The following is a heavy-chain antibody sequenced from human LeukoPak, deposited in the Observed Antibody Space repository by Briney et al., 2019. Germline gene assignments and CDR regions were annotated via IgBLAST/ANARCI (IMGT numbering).Heavy chain of an antibody. CDR1: GGSINSVDYY. J-gene: IGHJ6*03. Sequence: SETLSLTCTVSGGSINSVDYYWSWIRQPAGKGLEWIGRMYNGVTTNYNPSIYYNPSLKSRVTISVDTSKNQFSLKLSSVTAADTAVYYCARHRSIVVVPAAYYYYYYMDVWGKGTTVTVSS. CDR2: MYNGVTT. V-gene: IGHV4-61*02. CDR3: ARHRSIVVVPAAYYYYYYMDV. D-gene: IGHD2-2*01.